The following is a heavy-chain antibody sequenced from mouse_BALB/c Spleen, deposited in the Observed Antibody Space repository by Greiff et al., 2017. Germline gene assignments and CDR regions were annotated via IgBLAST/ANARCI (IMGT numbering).Heavy chain of an antibody. CDR1: GYAFTNYL. D-gene: IGHD2-14*01. CDR3: ARSLYYRYDDYAMDY. V-gene: IGHV1-54*03. J-gene: IGHJ4*01. Sequence: LVESGAELVRPGTSVKVSCKASGYAFTNYLIEWVKQRPGQGLEWIGVINPGSGGTNYNEKFKGKATLTADKSSSTAYMQLSSLTSDDSAVYFCARSLYYRYDDYAMDYWGQGTSVTVSS. CDR2: INPGSGGT.